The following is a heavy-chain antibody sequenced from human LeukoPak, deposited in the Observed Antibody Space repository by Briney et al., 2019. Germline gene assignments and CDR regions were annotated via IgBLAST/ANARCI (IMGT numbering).Heavy chain of an antibody. CDR1: GFTFSSYA. V-gene: IGHV3-23*01. Sequence: GGSLRLSCAASGFTFSSYAMSWVRQAPGKGLEWVSAISGSGGSTYYADSVKGRFTISRDNSENTLYLQMNSLRAEDTAVYYCAKLNFYDILTGYFDYWGQGTLVTVSS. CDR3: AKLNFYDILTGYFDY. D-gene: IGHD3-9*01. CDR2: ISGSGGST. J-gene: IGHJ4*02.